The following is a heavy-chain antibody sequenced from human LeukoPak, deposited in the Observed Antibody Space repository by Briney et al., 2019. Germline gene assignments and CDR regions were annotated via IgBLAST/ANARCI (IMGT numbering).Heavy chain of an antibody. Sequence: SGGSLRLSCAASGFTFSSYSMNWVRQAPGKGLEWVSYISGSSSTIYYADSVKGRFTISRDNAKNSLYLQMNSLRAEDTAVYYCARGGSSGYYYVGYFQHWGQGTLVTVSS. CDR3: ARGGSSGYYYVGYFQH. J-gene: IGHJ1*01. D-gene: IGHD3-22*01. CDR1: GFTFSSYS. V-gene: IGHV3-48*04. CDR2: ISGSSSTI.